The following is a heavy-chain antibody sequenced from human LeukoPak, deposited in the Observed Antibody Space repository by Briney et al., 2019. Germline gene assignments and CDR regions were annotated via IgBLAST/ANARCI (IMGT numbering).Heavy chain of an antibody. CDR2: IIPIFGTA. D-gene: IGHD6-13*01. Sequence: SVKVSCKASGGTFSSYAISWVRQAPGQGLEWMGGIIPIFGTANYAQKFQGRVTITTDESTSTAYMELSSLRSEDTAVYYCARPGGSSWSTANYFDYWGQGTMVTVSS. V-gene: IGHV1-69*05. CDR3: ARPGGSSWSTANYFDY. J-gene: IGHJ4*02. CDR1: GGTFSSYA.